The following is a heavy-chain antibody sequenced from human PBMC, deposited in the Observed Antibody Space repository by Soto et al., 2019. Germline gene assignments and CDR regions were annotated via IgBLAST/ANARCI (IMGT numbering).Heavy chain of an antibody. Sequence: SETLSLTCTVSGVSISGSVNYWGWIRQPPGKGLEWIGSVYHSGTTYYNPSLKSRVTVSADTSKNHFSLRLSSVTAADTAVYYCAATSSGGSLAGDYWGLGILVTVPS. CDR1: GVSISGSVNY. D-gene: IGHD6-19*01. CDR3: AATSSGGSLAGDY. J-gene: IGHJ4*02. V-gene: IGHV4-39*02. CDR2: VYHSGTT.